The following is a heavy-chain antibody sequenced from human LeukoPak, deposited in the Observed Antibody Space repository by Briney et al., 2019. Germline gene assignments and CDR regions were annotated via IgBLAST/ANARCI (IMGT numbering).Heavy chain of an antibody. CDR3: ARAHCSSTSCYGGWFDP. D-gene: IGHD2-2*01. Sequence: SVKVSCKASGGTFSSYAISWVRQASGQGLEWMGGIIPIFGTANYAQKFQGRVTITADESTSTAYMELSSLRSEDTAVYYCARAHCSSTSCYGGWFDPWGQGTLVTVSS. CDR2: IIPIFGTA. J-gene: IGHJ5*02. V-gene: IGHV1-69*13. CDR1: GGTFSSYA.